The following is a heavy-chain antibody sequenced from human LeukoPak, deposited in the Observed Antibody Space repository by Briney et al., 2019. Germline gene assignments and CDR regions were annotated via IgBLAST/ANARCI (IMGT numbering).Heavy chain of an antibody. V-gene: IGHV4-34*01. Sequence: SETLSLTCAVYGGSFSGYYWSWIRQPPGKGLEWIGEINHSGSANYNPSLMSRVTISVDTSKNQLSLKLRSVTAADTAVYYCARVSDCSGGSCYFDYWGQGTLVTVSS. CDR3: ARVSDCSGGSCYFDY. CDR2: INHSGSA. J-gene: IGHJ4*02. D-gene: IGHD2-15*01. CDR1: GGSFSGYY.